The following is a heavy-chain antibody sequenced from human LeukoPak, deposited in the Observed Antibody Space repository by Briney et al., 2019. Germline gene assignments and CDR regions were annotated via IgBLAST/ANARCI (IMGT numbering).Heavy chain of an antibody. V-gene: IGHV3-74*01. Sequence: GGSLRLSCAASGFTFSSYWMHWVRQAPGKGLVWVSRINSDGSSASYADSVKGRFTISRDNAKNTLYLQMNSLRAEDTAVYYCAGARSSSWARHSFDYWGQGTLVTVSS. J-gene: IGHJ4*02. D-gene: IGHD6-13*01. CDR3: AGARSSSWARHSFDY. CDR2: INSDGSSA. CDR1: GFTFSSYW.